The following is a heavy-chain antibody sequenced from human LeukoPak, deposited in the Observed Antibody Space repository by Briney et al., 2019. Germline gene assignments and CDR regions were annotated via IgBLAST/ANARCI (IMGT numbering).Heavy chain of an antibody. D-gene: IGHD6-6*01. J-gene: IGHJ4*02. Sequence: SETLSLTCTVSGGSISSYYWSWIRQPAGKGLEWIGRIYTSGSTNYNPSLKSRVPMSVDTSKNQFSLKPSSVTAADTAVYYCASGSIASLVYWGQGTLVTVSS. CDR1: GGSISSYY. CDR2: IYTSGST. CDR3: ASGSIASLVY. V-gene: IGHV4-4*07.